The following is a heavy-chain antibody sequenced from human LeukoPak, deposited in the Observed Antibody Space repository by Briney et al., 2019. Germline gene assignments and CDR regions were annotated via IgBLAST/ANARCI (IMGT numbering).Heavy chain of an antibody. Sequence: GGSPRLSCGASGFTFSPHAMRWGRPAPGGGLQGGSGISNSGDSTYYLDSVKGRFTISRDNSKNTLHLQMSSLRAEDTALYYCVKDRCDRATCPEVWGQGTLVTVSS. CDR1: GFTFSPHA. V-gene: IGHV3-23*01. CDR3: VKDRCDRATCPEV. CDR2: ISNSGDST. J-gene: IGHJ4*02. D-gene: IGHD1-14*01.